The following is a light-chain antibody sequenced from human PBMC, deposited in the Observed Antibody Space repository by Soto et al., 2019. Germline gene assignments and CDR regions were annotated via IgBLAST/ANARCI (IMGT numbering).Light chain of an antibody. V-gene: IGLV2-8*01. J-gene: IGLJ3*02. CDR3: QAHDSALRHAV. CDR1: SSDVGGYSF. CDR2: EVS. Sequence: QSALTQPPSASGSPGQSVTISCTGTSSDVGGYSFVSWYQQHPGKAPKVLIYEVSQRPSGVPDRFSGSKSGNTASLTVSGLQAEDEADYYCQAHDSALRHAVFGGGTKLTVL.